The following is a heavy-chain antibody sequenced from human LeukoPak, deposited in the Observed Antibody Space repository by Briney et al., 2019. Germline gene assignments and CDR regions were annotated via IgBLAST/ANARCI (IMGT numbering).Heavy chain of an antibody. CDR1: GFRFSGYW. Sequence: GGSLRLSCAGSGFRFSGYWINWVRQAPGRGLEWVASINLDGSEKYYVDSVKGRFTISRDNAKNSLHLQMNSLRAEDTAVYYCARDNWGFDIWGQGTMVTVSS. J-gene: IGHJ3*02. V-gene: IGHV3-7*04. CDR3: ARDNWGFDI. D-gene: IGHD7-27*01. CDR2: INLDGSEK.